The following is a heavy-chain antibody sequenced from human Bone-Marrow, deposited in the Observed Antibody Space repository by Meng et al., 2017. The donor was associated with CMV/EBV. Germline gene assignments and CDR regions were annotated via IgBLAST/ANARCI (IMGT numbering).Heavy chain of an antibody. CDR2: ISSTSKTL. Sequence: GESLKISCAASGFTFSSYSVNWVRQAPGKGLEWVAYISSTSKTLYYSDSVKGRFTISRDNAKNSLYLQMNVLRDEDTAIYYCARGATRDYYGSGNYFASWGQGTQVTVSS. J-gene: IGHJ4*02. CDR1: GFTFSSYS. V-gene: IGHV3-48*02. D-gene: IGHD3-10*01. CDR3: ARGATRDYYGSGNYFAS.